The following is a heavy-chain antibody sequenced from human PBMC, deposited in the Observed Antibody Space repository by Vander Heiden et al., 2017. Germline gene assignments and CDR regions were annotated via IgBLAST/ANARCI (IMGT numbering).Heavy chain of an antibody. J-gene: IGHJ4*02. CDR1: SYY. CDR3: VSLVNMYYYPSGRDY. D-gene: IGHD3-10*01. Sequence: SYYWGWIRQPPGKGLEWIGSIYYSGNTYYNPSLKSRVTISVDTSKNQFSLKLNSVAAAGRAVYYCVSLVNMYYYPSGRDYWGQGTLVTISS. CDR2: IYYSGNT. V-gene: IGHV4-39*01.